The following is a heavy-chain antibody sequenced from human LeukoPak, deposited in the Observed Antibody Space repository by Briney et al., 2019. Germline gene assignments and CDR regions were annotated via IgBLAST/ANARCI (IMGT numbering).Heavy chain of an antibody. Sequence: GRSLRLSCAASGFTFSSYWMSWVRQAPGKGLEWVANIKQDGSEKYYVDSVKGRFTISRDNAKNSLYLQMNSLRAEDTAVYYCARDQGSSWYGVSWFDPWGQGTLVTVSS. CDR2: IKQDGSEK. CDR3: ARDQGSSWYGVSWFDP. V-gene: IGHV3-7*01. J-gene: IGHJ5*02. CDR1: GFTFSSYW. D-gene: IGHD6-13*01.